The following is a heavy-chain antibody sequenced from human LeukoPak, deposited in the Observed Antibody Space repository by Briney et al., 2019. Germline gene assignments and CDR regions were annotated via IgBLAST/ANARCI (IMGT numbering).Heavy chain of an antibody. V-gene: IGHV5-51*01. J-gene: IGHJ4*02. CDR1: GYSFTSYW. D-gene: IGHD2-15*01. Sequence: GESLKISCKGSGYSFTSYWIGWVRQMPGKGLEWMGIIYPGDSDTRYSPSFQGQVTISADKSISTAYLQWSSLKASDTATYYCARLLDCSGGSCYSMDYWGQGTLVTVSS. CDR2: IYPGDSDT. CDR3: ARLLDCSGGSCYSMDY.